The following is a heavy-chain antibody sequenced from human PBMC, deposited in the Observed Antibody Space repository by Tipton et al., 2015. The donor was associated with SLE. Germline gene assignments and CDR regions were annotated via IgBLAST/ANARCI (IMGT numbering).Heavy chain of an antibody. CDR3: ARDRPGWAPAAD. Sequence: QSGPEVKKPGSSVKVSCKASGGTFSSYAISWVRQAPGQGLEWMGGIIPILGIANYAQKFQGRVTITTDESTSTAYMELSSLRSEDAAVYYCARDRPGWAPAADWGQGTLVTVSS. CDR1: GGTFSSYA. J-gene: IGHJ4*02. CDR2: IIPILGIA. V-gene: IGHV1-69*05. D-gene: IGHD2-2*01.